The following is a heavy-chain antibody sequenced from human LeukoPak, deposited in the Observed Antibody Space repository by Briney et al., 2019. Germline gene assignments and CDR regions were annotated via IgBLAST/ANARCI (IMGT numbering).Heavy chain of an antibody. CDR1: GGSISSYY. V-gene: IGHV4-59*01. CDR3: ANGRSGWYFDY. J-gene: IGHJ4*02. Sequence: PSETPSLTCTVSGGSISSYYWSWSRQPPGKGLEWIGYIYYSGSTNYNPSLKSRVPISVDTSKNPSSLKLSSVTAADTAVYYCANGRSGWYFDYWGQGTLVTVSS. CDR2: IYYSGST. D-gene: IGHD6-19*01.